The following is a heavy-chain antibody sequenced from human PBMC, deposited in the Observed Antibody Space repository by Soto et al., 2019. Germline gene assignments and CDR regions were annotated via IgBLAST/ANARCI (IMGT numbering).Heavy chain of an antibody. V-gene: IGHV3-21*01. CDR1: GFTFSSYS. CDR3: ARDFDSSGYYSRGAFDI. Sequence: XESLSLSCAASGFTFSSYSMNWVRQAPGKGLEWVSSISSSSSYIYYADSVKGRFTISRDNAKNSLYLQMNSLRAEDTAVYYCARDFDSSGYYSRGAFDIWGQGTMVTVSS. D-gene: IGHD3-22*01. CDR2: ISSSSSYI. J-gene: IGHJ3*02.